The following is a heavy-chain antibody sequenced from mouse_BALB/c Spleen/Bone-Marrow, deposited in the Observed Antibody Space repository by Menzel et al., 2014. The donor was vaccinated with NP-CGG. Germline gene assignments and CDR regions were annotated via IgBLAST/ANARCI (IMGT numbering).Heavy chain of an antibody. CDR3: ARDGNYAY. CDR2: ISDGGSHT. D-gene: IGHD2-1*01. V-gene: IGHV5-4*02. CDR1: GFTFSDYY. J-gene: IGHJ3*01. Sequence: EVKLMESGGGLVKPGGSLKLSCAASGFTFSDYYMYWVRQTPEKRLEWVATISDGGSHTYYPDSVKGRFTISRDNAKNNLYLQMSSLKSEDTAMYYCARDGNYAYWGQGTLVTVSA.